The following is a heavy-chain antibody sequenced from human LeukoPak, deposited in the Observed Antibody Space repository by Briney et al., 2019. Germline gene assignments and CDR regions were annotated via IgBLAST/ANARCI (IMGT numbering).Heavy chain of an antibody. D-gene: IGHD3-3*01. CDR2: INSDGSST. CDR3: ARVYYDFWSGSGSNWFDP. CDR1: GFTFSSYW. Sequence: GGSLRLSCAASGFTFSSYWMHWVRQAPGKGLVWVSRINSDGSSTSYADSVKGRFTISRDNAKNTLYLQMNSLRAEDTAVYYCARVYYDFWSGSGSNWFDPWGQGTLVTVSS. J-gene: IGHJ5*02. V-gene: IGHV3-74*01.